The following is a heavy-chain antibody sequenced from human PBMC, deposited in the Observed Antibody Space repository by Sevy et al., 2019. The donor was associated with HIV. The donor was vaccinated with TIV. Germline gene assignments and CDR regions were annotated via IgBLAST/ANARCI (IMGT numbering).Heavy chain of an antibody. Sequence: ASVKVSCKASGYSFITYSLHWVRQAPGQGLEWMAWINPNNGAAIYAQTFQGRVTVTRDTSINTVYMEMSSLTSDDTALYYCAREIWKFDLWGQGTLVTVSS. CDR2: INPNNGAA. J-gene: IGHJ4*02. CDR1: GYSFITYS. D-gene: IGHD1-1*01. CDR3: AREIWKFDL. V-gene: IGHV1-2*02.